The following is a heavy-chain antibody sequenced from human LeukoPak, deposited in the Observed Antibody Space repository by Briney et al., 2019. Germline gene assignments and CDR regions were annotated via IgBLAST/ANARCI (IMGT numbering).Heavy chain of an antibody. D-gene: IGHD3-10*01. CDR3: ARDRRFYGSGSPLGY. V-gene: IGHV1-2*02. CDR2: INPNSGGT. CDR1: GYXFTGYY. J-gene: IGHJ4*02. Sequence: CXXXGYXFTGYYMHWVRQAPGQGXXXXXWINPNSGGTNYAQKFQGRVTMTRDTSISTAYMELSRLRSDDTAVYYCARDRRFYGSGSPLGYWGQGTLVTVSS.